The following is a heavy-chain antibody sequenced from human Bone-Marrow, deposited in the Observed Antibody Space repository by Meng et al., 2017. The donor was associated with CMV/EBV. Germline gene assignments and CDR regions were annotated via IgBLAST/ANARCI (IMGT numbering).Heavy chain of an antibody. Sequence: GESLKISCAASGFTFSSYAMSWVRQAPGKGLEWVSVIYSGGSSTYYADSVKGRFTISRDNAKNTLYLQMNSLRAEDKAVYYCAKDRSGGKADYWGQGTLVTVSS. CDR1: GFTFSSYA. CDR3: AKDRSGGKADY. J-gene: IGHJ4*02. D-gene: IGHD4-23*01. CDR2: IYSGGSST. V-gene: IGHV3-23*03.